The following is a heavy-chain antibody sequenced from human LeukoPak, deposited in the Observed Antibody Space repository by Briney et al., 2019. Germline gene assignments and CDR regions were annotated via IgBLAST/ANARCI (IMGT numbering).Heavy chain of an antibody. V-gene: IGHV3-23*01. CDR2: ISGSGGST. CDR3: AKSRDSSSWYYFDY. Sequence: GGSLRLSCAASGFTFSSYAMSWVRQAPGQGLEWVSAISGSGGSTYYADSVKGRFTISRDNSKNTLYLQMNSVRAEDTAVYYCAKSRDSSSWYYFDYWGQGTLVTVSS. CDR1: GFTFSSYA. J-gene: IGHJ4*02. D-gene: IGHD6-13*01.